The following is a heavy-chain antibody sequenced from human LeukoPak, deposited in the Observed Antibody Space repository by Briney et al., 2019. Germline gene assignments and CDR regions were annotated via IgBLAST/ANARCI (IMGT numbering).Heavy chain of an antibody. CDR3: AKGYYYDSGGYYQHFDH. CDR2: IWFDGSNK. CDR1: GFTFSIYG. D-gene: IGHD3-22*01. V-gene: IGHV3-30*02. J-gene: IGHJ4*02. Sequence: GGSLRLSCGASGFTFSIYGMHWVRQAPGKGPEWVAVIWFDGSNKYYADSVKGRFTISRDNSKNTLYLQINSLRPEDTAVYYCAKGYYYDSGGYYQHFDHWGQGTLVTVSS.